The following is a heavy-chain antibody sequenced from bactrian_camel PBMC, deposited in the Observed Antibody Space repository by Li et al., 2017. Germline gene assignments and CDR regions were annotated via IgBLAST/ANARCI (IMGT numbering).Heavy chain of an antibody. CDR1: GFTFDASD. CDR2: MLGSDGSI. Sequence: HVQLVESGGASVQPGETLRLTCAASGFTFDASDMGWYRQAPGKECELVSMLGSDGSINYADSVKGRFTISQDNAKTTLYLQLNSLKTEDTSMYYCALGDRRGSGLQAKGPRGKGTQVTVS. J-gene: IGHJ4*01. CDR3: ALGDRRGSGLQAKGP. V-gene: IGHV3S61*01. D-gene: IGHD1*01.